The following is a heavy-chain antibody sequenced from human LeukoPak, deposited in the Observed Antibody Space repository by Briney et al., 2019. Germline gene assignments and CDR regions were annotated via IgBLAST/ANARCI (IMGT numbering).Heavy chain of an antibody. CDR1: GFTLSDHY. D-gene: IGHD1-14*01. CDR3: VRGHNSLDY. V-gene: IGHV3-72*01. J-gene: IGHJ4*02. CDR2: TRDRTHSYST. Sequence: GGSLRLSCAASGFTLSDHYMDWVRQAPRKGLEWVGRTRDRTHSYSTEYAASVKGRSTISRDDSKNSFYLQMNSLKTEDTAVYYCVRGHNSLDYWGQGTLVTVSS.